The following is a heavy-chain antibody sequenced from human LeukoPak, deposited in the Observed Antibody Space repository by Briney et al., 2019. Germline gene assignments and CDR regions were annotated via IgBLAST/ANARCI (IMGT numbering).Heavy chain of an antibody. V-gene: IGHV4-34*01. D-gene: IGHD1-1*01. J-gene: IGHJ5*02. Sequence: SETLSLTCAVYGVSFSGYYWSWIRQPPGKGLERIGEINHSGSTNYNPSLKSRVTISVDTSKHQFSLKLSSVTAADTAVYYCAILSGPGGGWFDPWGQGTLVTVSS. CDR1: GVSFSGYY. CDR3: AILSGPGGGWFDP. CDR2: INHSGST.